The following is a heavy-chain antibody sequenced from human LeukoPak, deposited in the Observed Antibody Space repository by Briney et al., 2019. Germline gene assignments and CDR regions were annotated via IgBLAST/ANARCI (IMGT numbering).Heavy chain of an antibody. D-gene: IGHD1-26*01. CDR3: ARISLVGTTKQYYFDY. J-gene: IGHJ4*02. CDR1: GFTLSTYR. Sequence: GGSLRLSCAASGFTLSTYRMNWVRQAPGKGLEWVSYISSSSSTIYYADSVKGRFTISRDNTKNSVYLQMNSLRDEDTAAYFYARISLVGTTKQYYFDYWGQGTLVTVSS. V-gene: IGHV3-48*02. CDR2: ISSSSSTI.